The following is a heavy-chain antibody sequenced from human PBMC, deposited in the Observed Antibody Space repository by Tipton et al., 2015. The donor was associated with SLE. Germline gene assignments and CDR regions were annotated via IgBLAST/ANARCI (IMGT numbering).Heavy chain of an antibody. CDR3: ARDRTTVVRDWFDP. J-gene: IGHJ5*02. CDR1: GGSISSYY. CDR2: IYYSGST. D-gene: IGHD4-23*01. V-gene: IGHV4-59*12. Sequence: LRLSCTVSGGSISSYYWSWIRQPPGKGLEWIGYIYYSGSTNYNPSLKSRVTISVDTSKNQFSLKLSSVTAADTAVYYCARDRTTVVRDWFDPWGQGTLVTVSS.